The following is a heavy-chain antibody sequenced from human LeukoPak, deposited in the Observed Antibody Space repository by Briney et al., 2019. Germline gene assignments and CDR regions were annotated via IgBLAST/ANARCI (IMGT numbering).Heavy chain of an antibody. Sequence: EALKISCKGSGYSFTSYWIGLVRQMPGKGLEWRGIIYPGDYDTRYSPSFQGQVTISADKSISTAYLQWSSLKASDTAMYYCAKHRASYGSGTGALDIWGQGTVVTVSS. J-gene: IGHJ3*02. D-gene: IGHD3-10*01. CDR2: IYPGDYDT. V-gene: IGHV5-51*01. CDR3: AKHRASYGSGTGALDI. CDR1: GYSFTSYW.